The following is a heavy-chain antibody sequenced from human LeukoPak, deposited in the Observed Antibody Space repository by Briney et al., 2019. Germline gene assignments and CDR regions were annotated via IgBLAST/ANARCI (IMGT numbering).Heavy chain of an antibody. CDR1: GYTFTGYY. D-gene: IGHD3-3*01. Sequence: ASVKVSCKASGYTFTGYYMHWVRQAPGQGLERMGWINPNSGGTNYAQKFQGRVTMTRDTSISTAYMELSRLRSDDTAVYYCARSGSGYFTTYDYWGQGTLVTVSS. V-gene: IGHV1-2*02. CDR2: INPNSGGT. CDR3: ARSGSGYFTTYDY. J-gene: IGHJ4*02.